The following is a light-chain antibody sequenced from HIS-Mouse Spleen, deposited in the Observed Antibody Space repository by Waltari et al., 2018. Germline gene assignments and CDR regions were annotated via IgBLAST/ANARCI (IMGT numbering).Light chain of an antibody. V-gene: IGLV3-10*01. CDR2: EDS. J-gene: IGLJ2*01. Sequence: SYELTQPPSVSVSPGQTARITCSGDALPKKYPYLHQQKSGQAPVLVIYEDSKRPSGIPERFSGSSSGTMATLTISGAQVEDEADYYCYSTDSSGNHRVFGGGTKLTVL. CDR3: YSTDSSGNHRV. CDR1: ALPKKY.